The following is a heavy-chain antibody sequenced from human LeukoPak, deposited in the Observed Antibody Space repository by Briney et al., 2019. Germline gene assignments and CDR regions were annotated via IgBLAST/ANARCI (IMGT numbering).Heavy chain of an antibody. J-gene: IGHJ4*02. CDR1: GFTFSSYE. CDR3: AREWLLPSPRFSL. V-gene: IGHV3-48*03. CDR2: ISSSGSTI. D-gene: IGHD3-22*01. Sequence: GGSLRLSCAASGFTFSSYEMNWVRQAPGKGLEWVSYISSSGSTIYYADSVKGRFTISRDNAKNSLYLQMNSLRAEDTAVYYCAREWLLPSPRFSLWGQGILVTVSS.